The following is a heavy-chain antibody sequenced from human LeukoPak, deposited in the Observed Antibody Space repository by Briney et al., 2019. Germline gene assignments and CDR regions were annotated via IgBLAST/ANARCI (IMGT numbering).Heavy chain of an antibody. CDR1: GGSISSYY. CDR2: IYYSGST. CDR3: ARVGDCGGDCRDYYYFDY. Sequence: SETLSLTCTVSGGSISSYYWSWIRQPPGKGLEWIGYIYYSGSTNYNPSLRSRVTISVDTSKNQFSLKLSSVTAADTAVYYCARVGDCGGDCRDYYYFDYWGQGTLVTVS. V-gene: IGHV4-59*01. D-gene: IGHD2-21*02. J-gene: IGHJ4*02.